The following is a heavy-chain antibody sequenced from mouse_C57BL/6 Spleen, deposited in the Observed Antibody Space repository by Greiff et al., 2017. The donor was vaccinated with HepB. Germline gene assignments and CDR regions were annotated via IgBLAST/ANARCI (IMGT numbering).Heavy chain of an antibody. D-gene: IGHD1-1*01. CDR2: IDPETGGT. V-gene: IGHV1-15*01. Sequence: VKLMESGAELVRPGASVTLSCKASGYTFTDYEMHWVKQTPVHGLEWIGAIDPETGGTAYNQKFKGKAILTADKSSSTAYMELRSLTSEDSAVYYCTRPYGSSYEYFDVWGTGTTVTVSS. J-gene: IGHJ1*03. CDR3: TRPYGSSYEYFDV. CDR1: GYTFTDYE.